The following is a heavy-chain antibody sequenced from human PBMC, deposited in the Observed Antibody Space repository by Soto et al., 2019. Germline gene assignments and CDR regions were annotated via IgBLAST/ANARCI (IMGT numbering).Heavy chain of an antibody. CDR3: AMANTTVYNWFDP. Sequence: ASLSPTSTVSVSSSGCYYWSCIRHPPKKGLEWIGKIYYTGSTNYNPSLKGRVTISVDRSKNQFSLRLSSVTAAYTAVYHCAMANTTVYNWFDPWGQETLFPVS. J-gene: IGHJ5*02. D-gene: IGHD4-17*01. V-gene: IGHV4-59*08. CDR1: VSSSGCYY. CDR2: IYYTGST.